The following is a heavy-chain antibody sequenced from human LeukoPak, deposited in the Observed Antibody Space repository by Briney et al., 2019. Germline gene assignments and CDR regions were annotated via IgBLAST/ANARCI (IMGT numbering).Heavy chain of an antibody. CDR3: ARDRSAFSGYSGYGKLPGVGNDAFDI. CDR1: GFTFSSYA. D-gene: IGHD5-12*01. CDR2: ISYDGSNK. V-gene: IGHV3-30-3*01. Sequence: PGRSLRLSCAASGFTFSSYAMHWVRQAPGKGLEWVAVISYDGSNKYYADSVKGRFTISRDNSKNTLYLQMNSLRAEDTAVYYCARDRSAFSGYSGYGKLPGVGNDAFDIWGQGTMVTVSS. J-gene: IGHJ3*02.